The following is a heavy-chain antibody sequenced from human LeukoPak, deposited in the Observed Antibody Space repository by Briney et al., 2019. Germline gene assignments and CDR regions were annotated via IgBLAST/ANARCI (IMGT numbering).Heavy chain of an antibody. CDR3: ATGINYNSGWYGSFDS. V-gene: IGHV1-2*02. CDR1: GYTFTDYY. J-gene: IGHJ4*02. CDR2: SYPNTGGT. Sequence: ASVKVSCKASGYTFTDYYIHWVRQAPGQGLEWIGWSYPNTGGTNYPQQFEGRITMTRDTSISTAYMELTRLRFDDTAVYYCATGINYNSGWYGSFDSWGQGSLVTVSS. D-gene: IGHD6-19*01.